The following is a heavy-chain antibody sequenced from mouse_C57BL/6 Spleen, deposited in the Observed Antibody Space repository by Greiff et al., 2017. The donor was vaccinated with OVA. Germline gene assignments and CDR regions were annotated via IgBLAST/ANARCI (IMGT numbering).Heavy chain of an antibody. D-gene: IGHD1-1*01. J-gene: IGHJ4*01. V-gene: IGHV1-54*01. CDR2: INPGSGGT. Sequence: QVQLQQSGAELVRPGTSVKVSCKASGYAFTNYLIEWVKQRPGQGLEWIGFINPGSGGTNYNEKLKGKATLTADKSSSTAYMPLSSLTTEDSAVECWARRGYGSSNAMDYWGQGTSVTVSS. CDR3: ARRGYGSSNAMDY. CDR1: GYAFTNYL.